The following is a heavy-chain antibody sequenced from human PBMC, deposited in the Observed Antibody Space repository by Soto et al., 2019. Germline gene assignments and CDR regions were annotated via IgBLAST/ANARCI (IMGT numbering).Heavy chain of an antibody. Sequence: QITLKESGPTLVQPTQTLTLTCSCSGFSLTTGGMGVGWIRQPPGKALEWLALIYWDDDKGYSPSLKSRLTITKDNSEKQVVLTMTKMDPVDTATYYCARIYCAGGNCYRRGGFYYGMDVWGQGTTVTVSS. J-gene: IGHJ6*02. CDR1: GFSLTTGGMG. CDR3: ARIYCAGGNCYRRGGFYYGMDV. D-gene: IGHD2-8*02. V-gene: IGHV2-5*02. CDR2: IYWDDDK.